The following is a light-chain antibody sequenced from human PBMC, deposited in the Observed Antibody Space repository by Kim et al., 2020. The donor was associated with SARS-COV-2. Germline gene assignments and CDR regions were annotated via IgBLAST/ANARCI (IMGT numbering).Light chain of an antibody. CDR1: SGDVGGYNH. J-gene: IGLJ2*01. CDR3: SSYAGTYRLL. Sequence: QSALTQPHSVSGSPGQSVTISCTGTSGDVGGYNHVSWHRQYPGKAPKVVIFDVSQRPAGVPDRFSASKSGNTASLTISGLQSEDEADYYCSSYAGTYRLLFGGGTQLTVL. V-gene: IGLV2-11*01. CDR2: DVS.